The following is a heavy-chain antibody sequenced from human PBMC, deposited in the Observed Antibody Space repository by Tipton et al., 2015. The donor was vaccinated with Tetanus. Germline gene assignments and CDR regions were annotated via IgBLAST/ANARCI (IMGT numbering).Heavy chain of an antibody. J-gene: IGHJ3*02. CDR1: GGSISSGGYY. D-gene: IGHD2-21*02. CDR2: IYYSGST. V-gene: IGHV4-31*03. CDR3: ARAPYCGGDCYWGNDAFDI. Sequence: TLSLTCTVSGGSISSGGYYWSWIRQHPGKGLEWIGYIYYSGSTYYNPSLKSRVTISVDTSKNQFSLKLSPVTAADTAVYYCARAPYCGGDCYWGNDAFDIWGQGTMVTVSS.